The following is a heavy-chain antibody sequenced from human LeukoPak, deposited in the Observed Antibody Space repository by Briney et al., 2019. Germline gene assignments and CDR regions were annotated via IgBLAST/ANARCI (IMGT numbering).Heavy chain of an antibody. CDR3: ARDPIAAAGTGY. J-gene: IGHJ4*02. D-gene: IGHD6-13*01. CDR1: GFTFSSYA. CDR2: ISGSGGST. V-gene: IGHV3-23*01. Sequence: PGGSLRLSCAAFGFTFSSYAMSWVRQAPGKGLEWVSAISGSGGSTYYADSVKGRFTISRDNSKNTLYLQMNSLRAEDTAVYYCARDPIAAAGTGYWGQGTLVTVSS.